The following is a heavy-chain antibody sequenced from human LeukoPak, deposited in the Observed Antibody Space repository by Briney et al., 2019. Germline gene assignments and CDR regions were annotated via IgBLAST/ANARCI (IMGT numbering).Heavy chain of an antibody. J-gene: IGHJ3*02. D-gene: IGHD4-23*01. CDR2: IDHSGST. Sequence: SETLSLTCAVYGGSFSGYYWSWIRQPPGKGLEWIGEIDHSGSTNYNPSLKSRVTISVDTSKNQFSLKLSSVTAADTAVYYCARGGSEDYGGNSDAFDIWGQGTMVTVSS. CDR3: ARGGSEDYGGNSDAFDI. CDR1: GGSFSGYY. V-gene: IGHV4-34*01.